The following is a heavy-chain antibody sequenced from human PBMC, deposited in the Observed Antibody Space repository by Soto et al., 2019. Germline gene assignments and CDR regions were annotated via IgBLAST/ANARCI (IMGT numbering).Heavy chain of an antibody. D-gene: IGHD2-21*01. CDR3: VRDSSAYYGGRKEFGAFDI. Sequence: PGGSQRLSCVTSGFTFSDYYMGWVRQAPGKGLELVSYISGSGSYTLYADSVKGRFTVSRDNANNSLSLLMSSLRGEDTAIYYCVRDSSAYYGGRKEFGAFDIWGLGTVVTVSS. J-gene: IGHJ3*02. CDR1: GFTFSDYY. V-gene: IGHV3-11*06. CDR2: ISGSGSYT.